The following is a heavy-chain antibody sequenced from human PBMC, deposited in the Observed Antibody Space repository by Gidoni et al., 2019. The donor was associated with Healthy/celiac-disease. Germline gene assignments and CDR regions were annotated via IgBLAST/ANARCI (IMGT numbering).Heavy chain of an antibody. CDR1: AGSFSGYY. J-gene: IGHJ6*02. D-gene: IGHD2-8*01. CDR2: INHSGST. CDR3: ARTGDIVLMRNYYYYYGMDV. Sequence: QVQLQQSGAGLLKPSATLSLTCAVYAGSFSGYYWSWIRQPPGKGLEWIGEINHSGSTNYNPSLKSRVTISVDTSKNQFSLKLSSVTAADTAVYYCARTGDIVLMRNYYYYYGMDVWGQGTTVTVSS. V-gene: IGHV4-34*01.